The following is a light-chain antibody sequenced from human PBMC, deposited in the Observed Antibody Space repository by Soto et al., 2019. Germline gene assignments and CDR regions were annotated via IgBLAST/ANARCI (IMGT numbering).Light chain of an antibody. CDR1: SSDVGGHKY. CDR2: EVS. CDR3: SSYGGNNHFVI. Sequence: QSVLTQPPSASGSLGSSVTISCTGTSSDVGGHKYVSGYQHHPGKAPKLILFEVSQRPSGVPHRFSGSKSGNTASLTVSGLQAEDEADYYCSSYGGNNHFVIFGGGTKDTVL. J-gene: IGLJ2*01. V-gene: IGLV2-8*01.